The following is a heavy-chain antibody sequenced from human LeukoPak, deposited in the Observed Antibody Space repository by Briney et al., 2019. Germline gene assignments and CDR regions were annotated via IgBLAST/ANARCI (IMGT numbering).Heavy chain of an antibody. J-gene: IGHJ6*02. CDR3: ASLTTRRFGVDV. D-gene: IGHD3-10*01. CDR1: GGTFSSYA. V-gene: IGHV1-69*04. CDR2: IIPILGIA. Sequence: SVKVSCKASGGTFSSYAISWVRQAPGQGLEWMGRIIPILGIANYAQKFQGRVTITADKSTSTAYMELSSLRSEDTAVYYCASLTTRRFGVDVWGQGTTVIVSS.